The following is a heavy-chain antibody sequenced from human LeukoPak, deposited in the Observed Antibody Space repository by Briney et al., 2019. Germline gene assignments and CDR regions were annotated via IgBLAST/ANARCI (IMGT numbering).Heavy chain of an antibody. Sequence: GASLQISCQGSGYSFTSYWIGWVRQLPGKGLEWMGILYPGDSDTRYSPSFQGQVTISADKSISTAYLHWSSLKASDTAMYYCARHYYGSGSNGMDVWGQGTTVTVSS. D-gene: IGHD3-10*01. CDR3: ARHYYGSGSNGMDV. CDR1: GYSFTSYW. J-gene: IGHJ6*02. V-gene: IGHV5-51*01. CDR2: LYPGDSDT.